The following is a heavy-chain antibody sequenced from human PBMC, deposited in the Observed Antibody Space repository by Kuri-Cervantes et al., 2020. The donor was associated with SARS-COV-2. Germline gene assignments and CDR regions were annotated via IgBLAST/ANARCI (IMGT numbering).Heavy chain of an antibody. D-gene: IGHD3-22*01. CDR3: ARARSSGYYYKGRAFDI. CDR1: GGTFNNYV. J-gene: IGHJ3*02. Sequence: SVKVSCKASGGTFNNYVISWVRQAPGQGLEWMGGIIPIFGTANYAQKFQGRVTITADESTSTAYMELSSLRSEDTAVYYCARARSSGYYYKGRAFDIWGQGTMVTVSS. V-gene: IGHV1-69*13. CDR2: IIPIFGTA.